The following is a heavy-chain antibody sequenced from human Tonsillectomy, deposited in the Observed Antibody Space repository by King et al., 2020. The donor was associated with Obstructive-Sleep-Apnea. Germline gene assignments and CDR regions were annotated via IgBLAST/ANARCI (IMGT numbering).Heavy chain of an antibody. CDR2: IYYSGST. D-gene: IGHD3-10*01. CDR3: ARVPVLTTVMVRGVIIRAFDY. CDR1: GGSISSGDYY. J-gene: IGHJ4*02. V-gene: IGHV4-30-4*01. Sequence: VQLQESGPGLVKPSQTLSLTCTVSGGSISSGDYYWSWIRQPPGKGLEWIGYIYYSGSTYYNPSLKSRVTISVDTSKNQFSLKLSSVTAADPAVYYCARVPVLTTVMVRGVIIRAFDYWGQGTLVTVSS.